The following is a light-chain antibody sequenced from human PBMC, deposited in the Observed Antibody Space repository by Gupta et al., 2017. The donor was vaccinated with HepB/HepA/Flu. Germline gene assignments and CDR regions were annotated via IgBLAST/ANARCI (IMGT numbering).Light chain of an antibody. Sequence: DIQMTQSPSTLSASVGDRVTITCRASQSISSWLAWYQQKPGKAPKLLIYLASSLQSGVPSRFSSSGSGTEFTLTISSLQPDDFATYYCQQYNNYQWTFGQGTKVEIK. CDR3: QQYNNYQWT. J-gene: IGKJ1*01. CDR2: LAS. CDR1: QSISSW. V-gene: IGKV1-5*03.